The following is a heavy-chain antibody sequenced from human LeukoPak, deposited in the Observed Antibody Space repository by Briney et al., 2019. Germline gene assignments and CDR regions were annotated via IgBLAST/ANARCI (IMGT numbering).Heavy chain of an antibody. D-gene: IGHD3-10*01. Sequence: PGGSLRLSCAASGFTFSSYSMNWVRQAPGKGLEWVSSISSSSSYIYYADSVKGRFTISRDNAKNSLYLQMNSLRAEDTAVYYCARDREGLGELSNMDVWGKGTTVTISS. V-gene: IGHV3-21*01. CDR3: ARDREGLGELSNMDV. CDR1: GFTFSSYS. CDR2: ISSSSSYI. J-gene: IGHJ6*03.